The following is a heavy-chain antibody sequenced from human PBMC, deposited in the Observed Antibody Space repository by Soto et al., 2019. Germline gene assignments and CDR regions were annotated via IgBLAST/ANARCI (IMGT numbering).Heavy chain of an antibody. CDR2: ISYDGSNI. J-gene: IGHJ1*01. Sequence: QVQLVESGGGVVQPGRSLRLSCAASGFTFGSYGMHWVRQAPGKGLEWVAVISYDGSNIYYADSVKGRFTISRDNSKNTLYLQMNSLRAEDTAVYYCAKDRESSGWYDFHHWGQGALVTVSS. V-gene: IGHV3-30*18. CDR1: GFTFGSYG. CDR3: AKDRESSGWYDFHH. D-gene: IGHD6-19*01.